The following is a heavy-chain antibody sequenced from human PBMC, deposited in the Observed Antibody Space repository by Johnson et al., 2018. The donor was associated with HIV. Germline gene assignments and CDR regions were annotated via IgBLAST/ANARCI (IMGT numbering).Heavy chain of an antibody. CDR2: IYSGGIT. Sequence: VQLVESGGDLVQPGGSLRLSCAASGFTFNNYWMSWVRQAPGRGLEWVSVIYSGGITYYADSVKGRFTISRDNSKNTLYLQMSSLRADDTAVYYCAKGVRGSSCYDAFDIWGQGTMVTVS. V-gene: IGHV3-23*03. CDR3: AKGVRGSSCYDAFDI. J-gene: IGHJ3*02. D-gene: IGHD6-6*01. CDR1: GFTFNNYW.